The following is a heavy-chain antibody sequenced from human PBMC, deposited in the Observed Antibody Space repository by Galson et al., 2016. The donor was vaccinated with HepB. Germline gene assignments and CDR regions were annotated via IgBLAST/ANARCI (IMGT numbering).Heavy chain of an antibody. J-gene: IGHJ4*02. CDR1: GFTFSSHG. D-gene: IGHD6-19*01. Sequence: SLRLSCAASGFTFSSHGMHWVRQAPGKGLEWVAVITYDGSNKYYADSVKGQFTISRDNSKNTLYLQMNSLRAEGTAVYYCANLGIAVTLVDYWGQGTLVTVSS. CDR3: ANLGIAVTLVDY. CDR2: ITYDGSNK. V-gene: IGHV3-30*18.